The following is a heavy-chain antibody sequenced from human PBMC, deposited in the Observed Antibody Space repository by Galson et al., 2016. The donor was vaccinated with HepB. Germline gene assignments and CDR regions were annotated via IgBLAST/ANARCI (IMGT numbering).Heavy chain of an antibody. D-gene: IGHD4-17*01. J-gene: IGHJ6*03. Sequence: SVKVSCKASGYTFTAYYMHWVRQAHGQGLEWVGWINPNSGGTNFAPKFQGRVTMPRETSINTVYMELTRMKSDDTAVYYCARGNKLEDGDPYYYYFMDIWGKGTSVTVSS. V-gene: IGHV1-2*02. CDR2: INPNSGGT. CDR1: GYTFTAYY. CDR3: ARGNKLEDGDPYYYYFMDI.